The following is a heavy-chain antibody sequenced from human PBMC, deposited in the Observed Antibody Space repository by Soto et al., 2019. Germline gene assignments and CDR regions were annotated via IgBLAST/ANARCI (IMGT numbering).Heavy chain of an antibody. Sequence: GASVKVSCKASGYTFTSYDINWVRQATGQGLEWMGWMNPNSGNTGYAQKFQGRVTMTRNTSISTGYMELSSLRSEDTAVYYCARSEQSGNWFDPWGQGTLVTVSS. CDR3: ARSEQSGNWFDP. CDR2: MNPNSGNT. J-gene: IGHJ5*02. V-gene: IGHV1-8*01. D-gene: IGHD6-19*01. CDR1: GYTFTSYD.